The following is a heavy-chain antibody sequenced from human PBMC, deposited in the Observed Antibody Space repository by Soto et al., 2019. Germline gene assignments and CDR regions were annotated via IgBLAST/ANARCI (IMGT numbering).Heavy chain of an antibody. CDR1: GYTFTGYY. Sequence: ASVKVSCKASGYTFTGYYMHWVRQAPGQGLEWMGWINPNSGGTNYAQKFQGRVTMTRDTSISTAYMELSRLRSDDTAVYYCARVPIYSSGRYYYFDYWGQGTLVTVSS. J-gene: IGHJ4*02. CDR2: INPNSGGT. D-gene: IGHD6-19*01. V-gene: IGHV1-2*02. CDR3: ARVPIYSSGRYYYFDY.